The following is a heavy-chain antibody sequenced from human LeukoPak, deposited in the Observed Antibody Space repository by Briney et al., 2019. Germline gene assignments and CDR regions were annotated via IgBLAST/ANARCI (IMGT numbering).Heavy chain of an antibody. Sequence: GGSLRLSCAASGFTFSSYGMYWVRQAPGKGLEWVAFIRYDGSNKYYADSVKGRFTVSRDNSKNTLYLQMKSLRAEDTAVYYCAKGGGYEAQYYYYYMDVWGKGTTVTISS. J-gene: IGHJ6*03. CDR1: GFTFSSYG. CDR3: AKGGGYEAQYYYYYMDV. CDR2: IRYDGSNK. V-gene: IGHV3-30*02. D-gene: IGHD5-12*01.